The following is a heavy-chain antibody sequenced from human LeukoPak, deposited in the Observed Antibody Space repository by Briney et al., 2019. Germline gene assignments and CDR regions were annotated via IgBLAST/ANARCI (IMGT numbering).Heavy chain of an antibody. CDR2: INPNSGGT. D-gene: IGHD3-10*01. Sequence: AAVKVCHKASGYTFTGYYMHWVRQTPAQGLEWMGWINPNSGGTNYAQKCQGRGTMARDTSISTAYMQLSRLRSDDTAVYYCARIRITMVRGVLDAFDIWGQGTIASVSS. CDR3: ARIRITMVRGVLDAFDI. CDR1: GYTFTGYY. V-gene: IGHV1-2*02. J-gene: IGHJ3*02.